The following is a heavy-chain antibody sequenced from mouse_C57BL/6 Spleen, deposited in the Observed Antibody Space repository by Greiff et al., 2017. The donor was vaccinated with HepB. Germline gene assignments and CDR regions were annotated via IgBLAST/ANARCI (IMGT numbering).Heavy chain of an antibody. CDR3: AKKAYGSSNWYFDV. Sequence: QVQLQQSGPGLVQPSQSLSITCTVSGFSLTSYGVHWVRQSPGKGLEWLGVIWRGGSTDYNAAFMSRLSSTKDNSKSQVFFKMNSLQADDTAIYYCAKKAYGSSNWYFDVWGTGTTVTVSS. V-gene: IGHV2-5*01. J-gene: IGHJ1*03. CDR2: IWRGGST. CDR1: GFSLTSYG. D-gene: IGHD1-1*01.